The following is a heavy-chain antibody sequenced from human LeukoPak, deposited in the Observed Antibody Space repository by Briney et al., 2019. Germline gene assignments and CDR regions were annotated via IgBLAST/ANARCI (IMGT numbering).Heavy chain of an antibody. D-gene: IGHD3-3*01. Sequence: SETLSLTCAVSDDSISSGYYWGWIRQPPGKGLEWIGSIHHSGSTYYNPSLKSRVIISVDTSKNQFSLKLSSVTAADTAVYYCARDQRVVTVPDCWGQGTLVTVSS. J-gene: IGHJ4*02. CDR3: ARDQRVVTVPDC. CDR2: IHHSGST. V-gene: IGHV4-38-2*02. CDR1: DDSISSGYY.